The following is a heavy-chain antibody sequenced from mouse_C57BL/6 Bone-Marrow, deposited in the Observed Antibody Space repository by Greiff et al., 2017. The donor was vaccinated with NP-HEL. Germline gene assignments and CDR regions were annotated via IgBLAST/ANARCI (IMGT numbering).Heavy chain of an antibody. J-gene: IGHJ2*01. CDR2: IYPRSGNT. CDR1: GYTFTSYG. CDR3: ARWKGGYYFDY. Sequence: VKLQQSGAELARPGASVKLSCKASGYTFTSYGISWVKQRTGQGLEWIGEIYPRSGNTYYNEKFKGKATLTADKSSSTAYMELRSLTSEDSAVYFCARWKGGYYFDYWGQGTTLTVSS. V-gene: IGHV1-81*01.